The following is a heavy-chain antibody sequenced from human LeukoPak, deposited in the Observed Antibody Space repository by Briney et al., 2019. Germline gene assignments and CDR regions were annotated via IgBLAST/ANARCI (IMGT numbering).Heavy chain of an antibody. CDR1: GGSISSSNW. D-gene: IGHD3-10*01. CDR2: IYHSGST. J-gene: IGHJ5*02. V-gene: IGHV4-4*02. Sequence: SETLSLTCDVSGGSISSSNWWSWVRQPPGKGLEWIGEIYHSGSTNYNPSLKSRVTISVDKSKNQFSLKLSSVTAADTAVYYCARRRGVLLWFGFDPWGQGTLVTVSS. CDR3: ARRRGVLLWFGFDP.